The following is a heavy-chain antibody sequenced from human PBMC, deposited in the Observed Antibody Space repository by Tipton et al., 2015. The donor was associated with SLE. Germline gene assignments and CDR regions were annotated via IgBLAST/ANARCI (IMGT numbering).Heavy chain of an antibody. Sequence: TLSLTCTVSGGSISSSSYYWGWIRQPPGKGLAWIGSIYHSWRTYSNPSLTSRVTISVDTSKNQFSLNLSSVTAADTAVYYCARDEATIGAFDIWGQGTMVTVSS. CDR2: IYHSWRT. D-gene: IGHD5-12*01. J-gene: IGHJ3*02. V-gene: IGHV4-39*07. CDR3: ARDEATIGAFDI. CDR1: GGSISSSSYY.